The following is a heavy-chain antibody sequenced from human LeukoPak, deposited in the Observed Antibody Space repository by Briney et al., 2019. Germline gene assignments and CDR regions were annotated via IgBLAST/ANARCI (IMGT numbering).Heavy chain of an antibody. V-gene: IGHV4-4*07. CDR1: GGSISSYY. Sequence: PSETLSLTCTVSGGSISSYYRSWIRQPAGKGLEWIGRIYTSGSTNYNPTLKSRVTMSVDTSKNQFSLKLSSVTAADTAVYYCARGVVGATTGYYFDYWGQGTLVTVSS. D-gene: IGHD1-26*01. CDR3: ARGVVGATTGYYFDY. J-gene: IGHJ4*02. CDR2: IYTSGST.